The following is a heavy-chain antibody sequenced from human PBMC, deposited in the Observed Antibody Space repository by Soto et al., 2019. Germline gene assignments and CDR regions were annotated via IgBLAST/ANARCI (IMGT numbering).Heavy chain of an antibody. V-gene: IGHV3-53*01. CDR1: GLPVSSSN. J-gene: IGHJ3*01. Sequence: GGSLRLSCAASGLPVSSSNMSWVRQAPGKGLEWVSLIYSGGSTFYADSVKGRFTISRDNSKNTLYLQMNSLRAEDTAIYYCVREGSGWDSRGSFVFWGRGTMVTVSS. CDR3: VREGSGWDSRGSFVF. D-gene: IGHD6-25*01. CDR2: IYSGGST.